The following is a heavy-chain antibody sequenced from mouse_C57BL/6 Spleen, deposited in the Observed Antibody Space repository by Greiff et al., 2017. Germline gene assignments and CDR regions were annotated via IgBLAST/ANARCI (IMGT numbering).Heavy chain of an antibody. CDR3: ARALIYDGYYVDAMDY. V-gene: IGHV5-16*01. CDR1: GFTFSDYY. Sequence: EVMLVESEGGLVQPGSSMKLSCTASGFTFSDYYMAWVRQVPEKGLEWVANINYDGSSTYYLDSLKSRFIISRDNAKNILYLQMSSLKSEDTATYYCARALIYDGYYVDAMDYWGQGTSVTVSS. CDR2: INYDGSST. J-gene: IGHJ4*01. D-gene: IGHD2-3*01.